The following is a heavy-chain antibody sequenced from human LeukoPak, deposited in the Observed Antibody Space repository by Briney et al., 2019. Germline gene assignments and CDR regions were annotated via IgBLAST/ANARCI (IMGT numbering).Heavy chain of an antibody. Sequence: PGGCLRLSCAASGFTFTNNFMSWVRQVPGKGREWVANIKQDGSEKTYADSVRSRFTIFRDNAKDSVYLQMNSLRAEDSAIYYCAREGFYFFDFWGQGTLVTVSS. J-gene: IGHJ5*01. CDR1: GFTFTNNF. CDR3: AREGFYFFDF. D-gene: IGHD2-15*01. V-gene: IGHV3-7*01. CDR2: IKQDGSEK.